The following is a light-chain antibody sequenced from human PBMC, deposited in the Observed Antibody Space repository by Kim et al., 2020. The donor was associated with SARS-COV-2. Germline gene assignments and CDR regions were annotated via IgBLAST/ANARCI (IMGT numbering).Light chain of an antibody. V-gene: IGKV1-39*01. Sequence: DIQMTQSPSSLSASVGDRVAITCRASQNIYTYLNWYQQKPGKAPKLLIYAASSLQIGVPSRFTGSGSGTVFTLTITSLQPDDFATYYCQQCSTTPRTFGQGTKVDIK. CDR1: QNIYTY. J-gene: IGKJ1*01. CDR2: AAS. CDR3: QQCSTTPRT.